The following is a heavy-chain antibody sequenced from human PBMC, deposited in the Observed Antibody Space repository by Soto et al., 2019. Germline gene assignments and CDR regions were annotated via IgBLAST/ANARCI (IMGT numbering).Heavy chain of an antibody. Sequence: QLQLQESGSGLVKPSQTLSLTCAVSGGSISSGGYSWSWIRQPPGKGLEWIGYIYHSGSPYYNPSLKRRVTISVDRSKNQFSLKLSSVTAADTAVYYCARGWVVRGVMGGGAFDIWGQGTMVTVSS. CDR1: GGSISSGGYS. V-gene: IGHV4-30-2*01. CDR2: IYHSGSP. CDR3: ARGWVVRGVMGGGAFDI. D-gene: IGHD3-10*01. J-gene: IGHJ3*02.